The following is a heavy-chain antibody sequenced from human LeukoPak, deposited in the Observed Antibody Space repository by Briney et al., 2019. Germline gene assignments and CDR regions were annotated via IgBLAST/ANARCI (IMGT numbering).Heavy chain of an antibody. D-gene: IGHD4-17*01. Sequence: LGESLKISCKGSGYSVTSYWIGWVRQMPGKGLEWMGIIYPGDSDTRYSPSFQGQVTISADKSISTAYLQWSSLKASDTAMYYCARRIQAGRIYGDYEGYWGQGTLVTVSS. CDR3: ARRIQAGRIYGDYEGY. V-gene: IGHV5-51*01. CDR1: GYSVTSYW. CDR2: IYPGDSDT. J-gene: IGHJ4*02.